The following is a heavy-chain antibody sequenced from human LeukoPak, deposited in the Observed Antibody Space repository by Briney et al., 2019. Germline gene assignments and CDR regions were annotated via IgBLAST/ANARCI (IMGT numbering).Heavy chain of an antibody. Sequence: KPSETLSLTCTVSHYSISNGYYWVWIRQPPGKGLEWLGNIYHSGNTYYNPSVKSRVAISVDTSKNQFYLKVTSVTAADTAVYYCARTPAAMTRFDYWGQGTLVTVSS. CDR2: IYHSGNT. CDR3: ARTPAAMTRFDY. J-gene: IGHJ4*02. D-gene: IGHD2-2*01. CDR1: HYSISNGYY. V-gene: IGHV4-38-2*02.